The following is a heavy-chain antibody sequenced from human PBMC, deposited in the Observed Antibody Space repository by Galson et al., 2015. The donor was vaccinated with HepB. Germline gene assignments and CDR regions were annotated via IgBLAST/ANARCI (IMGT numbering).Heavy chain of an antibody. CDR1: GGSISSGSYY. Sequence: TLSLTCTVSGGSISSGSYYWSWIRQPAGKGLEWIGRIYTSGSTNYNPSLKSRVTMSVDTSKNQFSLKLSSVTAADTAVYYCARGDHPGSTNLWGQGTLVTVSS. CDR3: ARGDHPGSTNL. D-gene: IGHD2-2*01. V-gene: IGHV4-61*02. CDR2: IYTSGST. J-gene: IGHJ5*02.